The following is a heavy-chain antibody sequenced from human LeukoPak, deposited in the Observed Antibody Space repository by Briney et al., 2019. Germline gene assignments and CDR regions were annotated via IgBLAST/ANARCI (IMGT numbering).Heavy chain of an antibody. CDR3: ARDDDTTGHYSYFQH. CDR1: GFTFSSYG. J-gene: IGHJ1*01. Sequence: GGSLRLSCAASGFTFSSYGMHWIRQAPGKGLEWVAVIWSDGYKKYYAESVKGRFTVSRDTSKSTLYLQMNSLRAEDTAVYYCARDDDTTGHYSYFQHWGQGTLVTVSS. CDR2: IWSDGYKK. V-gene: IGHV3-33*01. D-gene: IGHD3-22*01.